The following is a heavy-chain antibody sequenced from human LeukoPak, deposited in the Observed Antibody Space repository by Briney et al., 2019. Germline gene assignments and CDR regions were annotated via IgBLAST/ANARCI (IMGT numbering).Heavy chain of an antibody. Sequence: PGGSLRLSCAASAFTFSDYWMTWVRQTPEKCLERVANINNHGSETYYVDSVRGRFTISRHQAKNSLYLQMNSLRDDDTAVYFCTRYRGWQQFDSWGQGTLVAVSS. CDR1: AFTFSDYW. J-gene: IGHJ5*01. V-gene: IGHV3-7*01. CDR2: INNHGSET. D-gene: IGHD5-24*01. CDR3: TRYRGWQQFDS.